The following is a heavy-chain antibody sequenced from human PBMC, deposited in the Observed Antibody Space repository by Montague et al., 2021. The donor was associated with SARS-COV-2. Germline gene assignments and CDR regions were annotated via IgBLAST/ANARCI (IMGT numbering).Heavy chain of an antibody. CDR2: IYYSGST. J-gene: IGHJ6*02. Sequence: SETLSLTCTVSGGSISSSSYYWGWIRQPPGKGLEWIGSIYYSGSTYYNSSLKSRVTISVDTSKNQFSLKLSSVTAADTAVYYCARAFTDWLRYYGMDVGGQGTTVTVSS. CDR3: ARAFTDWLRYYGMDV. D-gene: IGHD3-9*01. CDR1: GGSISSSSYY. V-gene: IGHV4-39*01.